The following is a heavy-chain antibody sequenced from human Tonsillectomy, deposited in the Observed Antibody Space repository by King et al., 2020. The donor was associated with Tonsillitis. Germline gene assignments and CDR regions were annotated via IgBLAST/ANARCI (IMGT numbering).Heavy chain of an antibody. Sequence: VQLVQSGGDVVQPGGSLRLSCAASGFSFSISGMHWVRQAPGKGLEWVAFIRYDGSSKYYGDSVKGRCTISRDNSKNTLYMQMNSLRPKDTAVYYCANLQVTSMRRVIGMDVWGQGPTVTASS. D-gene: IGHD5-18*01. CDR3: ANLQVTSMRRVIGMDV. V-gene: IGHV3-30*02. J-gene: IGHJ6*02. CDR1: GFSFSISG. CDR2: IRYDGSSK.